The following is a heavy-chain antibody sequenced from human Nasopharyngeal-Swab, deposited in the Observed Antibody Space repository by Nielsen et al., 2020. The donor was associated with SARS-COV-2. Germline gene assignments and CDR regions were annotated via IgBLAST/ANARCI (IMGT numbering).Heavy chain of an antibody. Sequence: SETLSLTCAVYGGSFSGYYWSWIRQPPGKGLEWIGEINHSGTTNYNPSLKSRVTISVDTSKNQFSLKLSSVTAAYAAVYCCAGGAGYSYGLAGYFSYCMDVWGQGTTVTVSS. CDR3: AGGAGYSYGLAGYFSYCMDV. D-gene: IGHD5-18*01. CDR1: GGSFSGYY. J-gene: IGHJ6*02. CDR2: INHSGTT. V-gene: IGHV4-34*01.